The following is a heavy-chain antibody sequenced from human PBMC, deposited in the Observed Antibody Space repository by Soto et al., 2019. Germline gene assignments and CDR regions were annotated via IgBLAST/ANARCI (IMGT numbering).Heavy chain of an antibody. CDR1: GFNVRSHY. D-gene: IGHD2-21*02. CDR3: ARDYYGGNSRYFDL. Sequence: GGSLRLPYAASGFNVRSHYISWVRQAPGKGLEWVSVICSGGSTYYTDSVKGRFTISRDNSKNTLFLQMNSLRAEDTAVYYCARDYYGGNSRYFDLWGRGTLVTVSS. J-gene: IGHJ2*01. V-gene: IGHV3-66*01. CDR2: ICSGGST.